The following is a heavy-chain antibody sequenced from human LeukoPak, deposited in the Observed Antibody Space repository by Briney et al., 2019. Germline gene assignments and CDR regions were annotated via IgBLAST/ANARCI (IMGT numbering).Heavy chain of an antibody. CDR1: GGSISSSSYY. V-gene: IGHV4-39*01. Sequence: SETLSLTCTVSGGSISSSSYYWGWIRQPPGKGLEWSGSIYYSGSTYYNPSLKSRVTISVDTSKNQFSLKLSSVTAADTAVYYCARLGFLEWFNAFDIWGQGTMVTVSS. J-gene: IGHJ3*02. CDR2: IYYSGST. CDR3: ARLGFLEWFNAFDI. D-gene: IGHD3-3*01.